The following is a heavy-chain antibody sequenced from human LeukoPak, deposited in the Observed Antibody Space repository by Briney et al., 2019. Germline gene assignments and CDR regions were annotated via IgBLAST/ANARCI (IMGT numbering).Heavy chain of an antibody. CDR3: AKDISLGRGWYYFDY. CDR2: ISGDGGST. CDR1: GFTFDDYA. V-gene: IGHV3-43*02. D-gene: IGHD6-19*01. Sequence: GGSLRLSCAASGFTFDDYAMQWVRQAPGKGLEWVSLISGDGGSTYYADSVKGRFTISRDNSKNSLYLQMNSLRTEDTALYYCAKDISLGRGWYYFDYSGQGTLVTVSS. J-gene: IGHJ4*02.